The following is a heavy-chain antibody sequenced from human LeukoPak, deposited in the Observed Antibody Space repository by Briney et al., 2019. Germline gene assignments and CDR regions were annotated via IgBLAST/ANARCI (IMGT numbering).Heavy chain of an antibody. D-gene: IGHD2-15*01. J-gene: IGHJ4*02. Sequence: SVKGRFTISRDNAKNSLYLQMNSLRAEDTAVYYRAREGGYCGGSGCYGLFHFDYWGQGTLVTVSS. V-gene: IGHV3-48*03. CDR3: AREGGYCGGSGCYGLFHFDY.